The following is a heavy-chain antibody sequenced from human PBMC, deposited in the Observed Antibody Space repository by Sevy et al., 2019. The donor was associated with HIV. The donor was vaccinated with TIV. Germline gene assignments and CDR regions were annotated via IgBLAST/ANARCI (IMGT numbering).Heavy chain of an antibody. CDR2: ISYDGSTP. J-gene: IGHJ4*02. CDR3: ARAALTSGYLYYFDY. D-gene: IGHD3-22*01. Sequence: GGSLRLSCAASGFTFSNYPMHWVRQAPGKGLEWVAVISYDGSTPYYADSLKGRFTISRDTSKSTLYLQVNSLRAEDAAVYYCARAALTSGYLYYFDYWGQGTLVTVSS. V-gene: IGHV3-30*04. CDR1: GFTFSNYP.